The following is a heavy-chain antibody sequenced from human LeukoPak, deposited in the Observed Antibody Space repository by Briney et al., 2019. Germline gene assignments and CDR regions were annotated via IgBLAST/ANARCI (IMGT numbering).Heavy chain of an antibody. Sequence: SETLSLTCTVSGGSVSSTTYYWSWIRQPPGKVLEWIASINYSGSTYYNPSLKVRVTISVETSENQFSLKLSSVTAAETAVYYCARYVVYGSGKYYFDYWGQGTLVTVSS. V-gene: IGHV4-39*01. CDR2: INYSGST. CDR3: ARYVVYGSGKYYFDY. D-gene: IGHD3-10*01. CDR1: GGSVSSTTYY. J-gene: IGHJ4*02.